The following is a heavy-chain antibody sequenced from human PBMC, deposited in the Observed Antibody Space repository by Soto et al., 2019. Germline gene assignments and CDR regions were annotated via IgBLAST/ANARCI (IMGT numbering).Heavy chain of an antibody. CDR3: AKDFLYSGSYSMEY. Sequence: EVQLVESGGGLVQPGRSLRLSCAASGFTFDDYAMHWVRQAPGKGLEWVSGISWNSGSIGYADSVKGRFTISRDNAKNSLYLQMNSLRAEDTALYYCAKDFLYSGSYSMEYWGQGTLVTVSS. J-gene: IGHJ4*02. CDR2: ISWNSGSI. V-gene: IGHV3-9*01. CDR1: GFTFDDYA. D-gene: IGHD1-26*01.